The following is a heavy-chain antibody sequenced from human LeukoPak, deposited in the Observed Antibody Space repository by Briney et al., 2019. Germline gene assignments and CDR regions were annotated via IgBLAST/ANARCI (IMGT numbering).Heavy chain of an antibody. J-gene: IGHJ6*03. Sequence: GASVKVSCKASGYTFTSYYMHWVRQAPGQGLEWMGLINPTGGSTGYAQKFQGRVTMTRDMSTSTDYMELSSLTADDTAVYYCATARYDDNDYYYYYMDVWGDGTSVTVSS. CDR1: GYTFTSYY. CDR3: ATARYDDNDYYYYYMDV. V-gene: IGHV1-46*01. D-gene: IGHD3-9*01. CDR2: INPTGGST.